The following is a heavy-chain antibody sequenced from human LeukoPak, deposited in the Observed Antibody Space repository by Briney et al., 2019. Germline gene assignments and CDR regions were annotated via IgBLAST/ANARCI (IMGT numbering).Heavy chain of an antibody. V-gene: IGHV3-21*01. J-gene: IGHJ4*02. Sequence: PGGFLRLSCAASGFTFSSYSMNWVRQAPGTGLEWVSSISSSSNYIYYADSVKGRFTISRDNAKNSLYLQMNSLRAEDTAVYYCASDTYSSYDYWGQGTLVTVSS. CDR3: ASDTYSSYDY. CDR1: GFTFSSYS. CDR2: ISSSSNYI. D-gene: IGHD6-6*01.